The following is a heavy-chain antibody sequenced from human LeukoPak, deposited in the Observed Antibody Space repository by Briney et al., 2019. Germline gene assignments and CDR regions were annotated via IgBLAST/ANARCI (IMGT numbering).Heavy chain of an antibody. J-gene: IGHJ4*02. CDR1: GGSISSSSCY. CDR2: VYHSGTI. CDR3: ARGSPVGNS. D-gene: IGHD1-14*01. V-gene: IGHV4-61*01. Sequence: SETLSLTCTVSGGSISSSSCYWSWIRQPPGKGLEWIGYVYHSGTIHYSPSLESRVTISMDMSKNQFSLKLRSVTAADTAVYYCARGSPVGNSWGQGTLVTVSS.